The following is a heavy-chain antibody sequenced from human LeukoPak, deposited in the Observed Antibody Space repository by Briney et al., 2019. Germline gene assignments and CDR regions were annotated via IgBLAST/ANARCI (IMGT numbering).Heavy chain of an antibody. CDR1: GFSFSTYS. J-gene: IGHJ4*02. CDR3: ARDSRYCSSANCYFDY. Sequence: GGSLRLSCAASGFSFSTYSMNWVRQAPGKGPEWVSSISSSSGDIYYGDSVKGRFTISRDNAKNSLYLQMNSLRDEDTAVYYCARDSRYCSSANCYFDYWGQGTLVTVSS. V-gene: IGHV3-21*01. D-gene: IGHD2-2*01. CDR2: ISSSSGDI.